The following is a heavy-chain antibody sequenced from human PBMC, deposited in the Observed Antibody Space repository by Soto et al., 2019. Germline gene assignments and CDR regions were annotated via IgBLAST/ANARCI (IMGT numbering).Heavy chain of an antibody. D-gene: IGHD6-19*01. Sequence: QLQLQESGPGLVKPSETLSLTCTVSGGSISSYYWSWIRQPPEKGLEWIGYIYYSGSTNYNPSLKSRVTISVDTSKSQFSLKLRSVTAADTAVYSCARDRIAVAGTYLAPWGQGTLVTVSS. V-gene: IGHV4-59*01. CDR1: GGSISSYY. J-gene: IGHJ5*02. CDR2: IYYSGST. CDR3: ARDRIAVAGTYLAP.